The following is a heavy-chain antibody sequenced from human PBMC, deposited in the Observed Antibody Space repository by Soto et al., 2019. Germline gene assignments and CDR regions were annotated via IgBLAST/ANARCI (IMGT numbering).Heavy chain of an antibody. D-gene: IGHD6-6*01. Sequence: PGGSLRLSCAASGLTFSDNVMGWVRQVPGKGLEWVSSVSAAGGSTYYADFAKGRFAISRDNSNKTVYLQLNSLTAADTAVYYCAKDVGSSPRYWFFDLWGRGIPVTVSS. CDR3: AKDVGSSPRYWFFDL. CDR1: GLTFSDNV. V-gene: IGHV3-23*01. J-gene: IGHJ2*01. CDR2: VSAAGGST.